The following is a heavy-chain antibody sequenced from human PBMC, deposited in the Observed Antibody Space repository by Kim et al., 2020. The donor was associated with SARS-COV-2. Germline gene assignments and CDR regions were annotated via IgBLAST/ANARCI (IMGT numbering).Heavy chain of an antibody. V-gene: IGHV1-3*01. CDR2: IDAGAGNT. J-gene: IGHJ5*02. CDR3: ARGWSATGMDP. CDR1: GYSFSRYA. D-gene: IGHD2-15*01. Sequence: ASVKVSCKASGYSFSRYAIHWMRQAPGQRLEWMGWIDAGAGNTKYSQRFQGRVTITRDTSASTVYMEMSSLTSEDTAIYYCARGWSATGMDPWGQGTLVTVSS.